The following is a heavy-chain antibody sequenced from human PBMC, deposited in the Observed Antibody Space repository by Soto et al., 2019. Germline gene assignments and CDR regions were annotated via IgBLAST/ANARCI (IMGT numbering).Heavy chain of an antibody. J-gene: IGHJ6*04. D-gene: IGHD3-10*01. CDR1: GYSFTSHW. V-gene: IGHV5-51*01. CDR3: ARTSMVRGVIIPPGV. Sequence: HGESLKISCKASGYSFTSHWIGWVRQMPGKGLEWMGIIYPDDSDTRYSPSFQGQVTISADKSISTAYLQWSSLKASDTAMYYCARTSMVRGVIIPPGVWGKGTTVTVSS. CDR2: IYPDDSDT.